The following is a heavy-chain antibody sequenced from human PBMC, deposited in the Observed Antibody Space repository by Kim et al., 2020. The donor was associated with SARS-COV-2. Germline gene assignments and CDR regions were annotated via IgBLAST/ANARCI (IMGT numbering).Heavy chain of an antibody. D-gene: IGHD3-9*01. Sequence: GGSLRLSCAASGFTFSSYSMNWVRQAPGKGLEWVSYISSSSSTIYYADSVKGRFTISRDNAKNSLYLQMNSLRDEDTAVYYCARETSRYFDWLTGYYGMDVWSQGTTVTVSS. V-gene: IGHV3-48*02. CDR3: ARETSRYFDWLTGYYGMDV. CDR2: ISSSSSTI. CDR1: GFTFSSYS. J-gene: IGHJ6*02.